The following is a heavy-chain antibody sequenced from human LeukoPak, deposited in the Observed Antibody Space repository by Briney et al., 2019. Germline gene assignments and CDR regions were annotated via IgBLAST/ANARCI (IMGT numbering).Heavy chain of an antibody. CDR1: GYSFSTYW. J-gene: IGHJ3*02. V-gene: IGHV5-51*01. CDR3: ARHVRSVTGPFDI. CDR2: IFPGDSDI. Sequence: PGESLKISCKASGYSFSTYWIGWVRQMPGKGLEWMGIIFPGDSDIRYSPSFQGQITISADRSINTAYLQWGSLKATDTAMYYCARHVRSVTGPFDIWGQGTMVTVSS. D-gene: IGHD2-21*02.